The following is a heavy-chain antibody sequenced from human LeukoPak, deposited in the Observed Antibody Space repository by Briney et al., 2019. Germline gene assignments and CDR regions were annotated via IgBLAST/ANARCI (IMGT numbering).Heavy chain of an antibody. CDR2: ISSQNSST. CDR3: ARVGDYNWNVYRYSYFDP. Sequence: ASVKVSCKASGYTFGRYAISWVRQAPGQGLEGMGWISSQNSSTDYEPQFRGRITMTKDASTDTVYMELTVLRSDDTAVYFCARVGDYNWNVYRYSYFDPWGQGTVVSV. J-gene: IGHJ5*02. CDR1: GYTFGRYA. V-gene: IGHV1-18*01. D-gene: IGHD3-16*02.